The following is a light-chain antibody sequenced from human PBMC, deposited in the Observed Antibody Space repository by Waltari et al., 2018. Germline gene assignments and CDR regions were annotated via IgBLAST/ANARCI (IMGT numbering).Light chain of an antibody. J-gene: IGKJ1*01. CDR1: QNIRTY. V-gene: IGKV1-39*01. CDR2: GAS. CDR3: QQSFSSPWT. Sequence: DIQMAQSPSSLSASVGDTVPVTCRASQNIRTYLNWYQQKPAKAPKLLIYGASTLQRGGPSRFRGSASGTEFTLTVTNLQPDDFATYFCQQSFSSPWTFGQGTTVNI.